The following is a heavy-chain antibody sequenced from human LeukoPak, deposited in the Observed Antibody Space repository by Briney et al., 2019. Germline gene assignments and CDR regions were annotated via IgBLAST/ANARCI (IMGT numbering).Heavy chain of an antibody. CDR1: GGSFSGYY. Sequence: SETLSLTCAVYGGSFSGYYWSWIRQPPGKGLEWIGEINHSGSTNYNPSLKSRVTISVGTSKNQFSLKLSSVTAADTAVYYCARSPLHHFYYYYMDVWGKGTTVTVSS. CDR2: INHSGST. J-gene: IGHJ6*03. V-gene: IGHV4-34*01. CDR3: ARSPLHHFYYYYMDV.